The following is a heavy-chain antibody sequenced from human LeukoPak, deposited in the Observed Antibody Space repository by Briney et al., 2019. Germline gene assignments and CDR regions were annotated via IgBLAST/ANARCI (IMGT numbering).Heavy chain of an antibody. D-gene: IGHD5-24*01. CDR3: AKDARRDGYNPQFDY. Sequence: GGSLRLSCAASGFTFSSYAMSWVRQAPGKRLEWVSAISGSGGSTYYADSVKGRFTISRDNSKNTLYLQMNSLRAEDTAVYYCAKDARRDGYNPQFDYWGQGTLVTVSS. CDR2: ISGSGGST. V-gene: IGHV3-23*01. J-gene: IGHJ4*02. CDR1: GFTFSSYA.